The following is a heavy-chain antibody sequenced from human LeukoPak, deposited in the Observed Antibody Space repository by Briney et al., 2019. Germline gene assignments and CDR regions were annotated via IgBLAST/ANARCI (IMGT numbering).Heavy chain of an antibody. J-gene: IGHJ4*02. CDR3: ARGEGFGVEFDY. D-gene: IGHD3-3*01. CDR1: GGSISSSSYY. V-gene: IGHV4-61*05. CDR2: IYYSGST. Sequence: SETLSLTCTVSGGSISSSSYYWGWIRQPPGKGLEWIGYIYYSGSTNYNPSLKSRVTISVDTSKNQFSLKLSSVTAADTAVYYCARGEGFGVEFDYWGQGTLVTVSS.